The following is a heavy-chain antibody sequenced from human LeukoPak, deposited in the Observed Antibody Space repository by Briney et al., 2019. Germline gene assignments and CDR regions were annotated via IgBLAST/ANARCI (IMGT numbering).Heavy chain of an antibody. J-gene: IGHJ4*02. CDR1: GGAISSFY. V-gene: IGHV4-59*01. Sequence: SETLSLTCTVSGGAISSFYWSWIRQPPGKGLEWIGYINYSGSTNYNPSLKSRVTISVDTSRNQLSLKLTSVTAADTAVYYCASATDSNGWLFDYWGQGTLVTVSS. D-gene: IGHD6-19*01. CDR3: ASATDSNGWLFDY. CDR2: INYSGST.